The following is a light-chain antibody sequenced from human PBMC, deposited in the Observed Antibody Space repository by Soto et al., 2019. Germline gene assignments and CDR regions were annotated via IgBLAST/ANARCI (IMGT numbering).Light chain of an antibody. CDR1: QSIRNY. Sequence: DIQMTQFPSSLSASVRDRVTITCRASQSIRNYLNWYQQKPGKAPKLLIYAASSLQSGVPSRFSGRGSGTDFPLPISSLQPEDFATYYCQQSYSTPRITSGQGTRLEIK. CDR2: AAS. V-gene: IGKV1-39*01. CDR3: QQSYSTPRIT. J-gene: IGKJ5*01.